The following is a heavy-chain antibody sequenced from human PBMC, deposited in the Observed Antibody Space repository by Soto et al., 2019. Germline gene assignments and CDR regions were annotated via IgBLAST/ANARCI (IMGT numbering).Heavy chain of an antibody. J-gene: IGHJ5*02. CDR3: ARGARHMVRGVIITPFNWFDP. CDR1: GGSFSGYY. CDR2: INHSGST. V-gene: IGHV4-34*01. D-gene: IGHD3-10*01. Sequence: SETLSLTCAVYGGSFSGYYWSWIRQPPGKGLEWIGEINHSGSTNYNPSLKSRVTISVDTSKNQFSLKLSSVTAADTAVYYCARGARHMVRGVIITPFNWFDPWGQGTLVTVSS.